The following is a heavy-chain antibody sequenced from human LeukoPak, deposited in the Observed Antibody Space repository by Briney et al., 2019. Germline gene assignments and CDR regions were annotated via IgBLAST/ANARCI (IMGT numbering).Heavy chain of an antibody. CDR2: ISSSSSYI. D-gene: IGHD3-22*01. Sequence: PGGSLRLSCAASGNTFSSYSMNWVRQAPGKGLEWVSSISSSSSYIYYADSMEGRFTISRDNAKNSLYLQMNSLRAEDTAVYYCARAPHEDYYDSSGYQWWGQGTLVTVSS. CDR1: GNTFSSYS. V-gene: IGHV3-21*01. J-gene: IGHJ4*02. CDR3: ARAPHEDYYDSSGYQW.